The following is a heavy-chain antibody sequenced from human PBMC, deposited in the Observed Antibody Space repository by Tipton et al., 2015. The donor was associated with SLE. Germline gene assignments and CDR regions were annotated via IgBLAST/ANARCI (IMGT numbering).Heavy chain of an antibody. D-gene: IGHD2-15*01. CDR3: ARRWAGVVVEARWFDP. V-gene: IGHV4-34*12. CDR1: GGSFSGYY. CDR2: IIHSGST. J-gene: IGHJ5*02. Sequence: TLSLTSAVYGGSFSGYYWSWTRQPPGQGVEWIGEIIHSGSTNINPSLKIRVTISVDTSRNQFSLKLSSVTAADAAVYYCARRWAGVVVEARWFDPWGQGTLVTVSS.